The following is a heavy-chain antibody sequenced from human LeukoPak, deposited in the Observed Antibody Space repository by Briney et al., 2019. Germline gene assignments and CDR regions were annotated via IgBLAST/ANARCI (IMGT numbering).Heavy chain of an antibody. Sequence: SETLSLTCTVSGGSISNGGYSWSWLRQHPGKGLEWIGYIYYSGSTYYNPSLKSQFTISVDTSKNQFSLKLSSVTAADTAVYYCARGLVTMVRGVLGSLNWFDPWGQGTLVTVSS. CDR3: ARGLVTMVRGVLGSLNWFDP. D-gene: IGHD3-10*01. CDR1: GGSISNGGYS. CDR2: IYYSGST. J-gene: IGHJ5*02. V-gene: IGHV4-31*01.